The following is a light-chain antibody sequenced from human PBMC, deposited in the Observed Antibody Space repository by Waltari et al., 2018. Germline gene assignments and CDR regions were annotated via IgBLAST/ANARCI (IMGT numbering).Light chain of an antibody. Sequence: QSVLTQPPSVSGAPGQRVTISCTGSSSTIGTGYDVQWYPPLPGPAPTLLLFGNTHRPSGVPDRFSGSKSGASASLAITGLQAEDEAVYYCHSYDIGLTAWVFGGGTKLTVL. CDR1: SSTIGTGYD. V-gene: IGLV1-40*01. J-gene: IGLJ3*02. CDR3: HSYDIGLTAWV. CDR2: GNT.